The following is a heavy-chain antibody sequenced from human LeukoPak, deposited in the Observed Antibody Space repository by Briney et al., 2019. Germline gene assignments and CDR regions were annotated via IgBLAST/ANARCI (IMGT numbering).Heavy chain of an antibody. CDR1: GYSISSGYY. V-gene: IGHV4-38-2*02. Sequence: SETLSLTCTVSGYSISSGYYWGWIRQPPGKGLEWIGSIYHSGSTYYNPSLKSRVTISVDTSKNQFSLKLSSVTAADTAVYYCARVRRHGPYYFDYWGQGTLVTVSS. CDR3: ARVRRHGPYYFDY. CDR2: IYHSGST. J-gene: IGHJ4*02.